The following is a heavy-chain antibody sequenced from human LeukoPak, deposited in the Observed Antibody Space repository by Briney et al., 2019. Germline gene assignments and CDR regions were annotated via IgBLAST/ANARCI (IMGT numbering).Heavy chain of an antibody. CDR1: GFTFNDYY. Sequence: PGGSLRLSCAASGFTFNDYYMSWIRQAPGKGLEWLSYINIGGTNTHYGDSVKGRFTISRDNAKKSLYLEMNNLRAEDTAVYYCATDGAGFDTWGQGVLVTVSS. V-gene: IGHV3-11*01. CDR2: INIGGTNT. J-gene: IGHJ5*02. CDR3: ATDGAGFDT.